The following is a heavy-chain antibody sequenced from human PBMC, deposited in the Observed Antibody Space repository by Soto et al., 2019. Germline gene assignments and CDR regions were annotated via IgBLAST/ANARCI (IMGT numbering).Heavy chain of an antibody. V-gene: IGHV2-5*02. CDR1: GFSLSTSGGG. CDR2: IYLGDDK. D-gene: IGHD6-19*01. CDR3: AHRHSSGWYGWFAP. Sequence: ESGPTLVNPTQTLTLTCTFSGFSLSTSGGGVGWIRQPPGKALGWLALIYLGDDKRYSPSLKSRLIITKDTSKNQVVLTMPPMAPVDTPTYSCAHRHSSGWYGWFAPWAQGPLVPVSS. J-gene: IGHJ5*02.